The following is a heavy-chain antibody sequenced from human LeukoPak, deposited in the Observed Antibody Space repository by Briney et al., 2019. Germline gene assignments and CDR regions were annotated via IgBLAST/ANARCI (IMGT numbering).Heavy chain of an antibody. CDR2: INAGNGNT. CDR1: GYTFTSYA. CDR3: ARGDGYPHYFDY. V-gene: IGHV1-3*01. Sequence: ASVKVSCKASGYTFTSYAMHWVRQAPGQRLEWMGWINAGNGNTKYSQKFQGRVTITRDTSASTAYMELSSLRSEDTAVYYCARGDGYPHYFDYWGQGTLVTVSS. J-gene: IGHJ4*02. D-gene: IGHD5-24*01.